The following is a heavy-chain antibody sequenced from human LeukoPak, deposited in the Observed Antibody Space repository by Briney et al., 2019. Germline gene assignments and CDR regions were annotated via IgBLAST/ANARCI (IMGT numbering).Heavy chain of an antibody. CDR3: ARGTAGQYDSSGYYWNWFDP. J-gene: IGHJ5*02. CDR2: INHSGST. CDR1: GGSFSGYY. V-gene: IGHV4-34*01. Sequence: SETLSLTCAVYGGSFSGYYWSWIRQPPGKGLEWIGEINHSGSTNYNPSLKSRVTISVDTSKNQFSLKLSSVTAADTAVYYCARGTAGQYDSSGYYWNWFDPWGQGTLVTVSS. D-gene: IGHD3-22*01.